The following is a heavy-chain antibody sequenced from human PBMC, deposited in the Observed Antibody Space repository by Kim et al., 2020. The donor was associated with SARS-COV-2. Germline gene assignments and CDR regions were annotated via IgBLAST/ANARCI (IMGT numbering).Heavy chain of an antibody. D-gene: IGHD3-10*01. V-gene: IGHV4-34*01. CDR3: ARAKKRIPNMVRGVNYYYMDV. Sequence: SETLSLTCAVYGGSFSGYYWSWIRQPPGKGLEWIGEINHSGSTNYNPSLKSRVTISVDTSKNQFSLKLSSVTAADTAVYYCARAKKRIPNMVRGVNYYYMDVWGKGTTVTVSS. CDR1: GGSFSGYY. J-gene: IGHJ6*03. CDR2: INHSGST.